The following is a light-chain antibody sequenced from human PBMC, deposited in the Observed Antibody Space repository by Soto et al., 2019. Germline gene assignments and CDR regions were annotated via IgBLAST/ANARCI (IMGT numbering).Light chain of an antibody. CDR2: RTS. J-gene: IGKJ4*01. CDR1: QSVSSY. CDR3: QQYNNWPRAT. Sequence: EIVLTQSRATLSLSPGEKATLSCRASQSVSSYLAWYQQKAGQAPRLLMFRTSSRATGFPARFSGSGSGTEFNLTISSLQSEDFGVYYCQQYNNWPRATFGGGTKVDVK. V-gene: IGKV3-15*01.